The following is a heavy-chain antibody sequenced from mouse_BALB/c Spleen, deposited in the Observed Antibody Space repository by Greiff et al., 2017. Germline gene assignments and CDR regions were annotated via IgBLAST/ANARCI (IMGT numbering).Heavy chain of an antibody. CDR3: TREYGNSPSFAY. D-gene: IGHD2-1*01. CDR1: GFTFSSYT. V-gene: IGHV5-6-4*01. CDR2: ISSGGSYT. Sequence: EVKVEESGGGLVKPGGSLKLSCAASGFTFSSYTMSWVRQTPEKRLEWVATISSGGSYTYYPDSVKGRFTISRDNAKNTLYLQMSSLKSEDTAMYYCTREYGNSPSFAYWGQGTLVTVSA. J-gene: IGHJ3*01.